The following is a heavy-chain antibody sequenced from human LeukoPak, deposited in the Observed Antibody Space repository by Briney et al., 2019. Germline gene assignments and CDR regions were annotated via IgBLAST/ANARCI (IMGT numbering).Heavy chain of an antibody. CDR2: FYTGGST. CDR1: GFIVSRIY. CDR3: ARGKIRYSYGRFDY. V-gene: IGHV3-53*05. Sequence: PGGSQRLSCGVSGFIVSRIYMSWVRQAPGKALVGVSVFYTGGSTHYADSVKGRFTISRDNSRNTVYTSKSTLFLQMNSLRPEDTAVYYCARGKIRYSYGRFDYWGQGILVTVSS. D-gene: IGHD5-18*01. J-gene: IGHJ4*02.